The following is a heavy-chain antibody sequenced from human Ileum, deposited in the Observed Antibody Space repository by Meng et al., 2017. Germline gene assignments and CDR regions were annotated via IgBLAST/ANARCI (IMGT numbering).Heavy chain of an antibody. D-gene: IGHD5-18*01. J-gene: IGHJ4*02. V-gene: IGHV3-7*01. Sequence: GKSLKISCEVSGFVFRSYWMGWVRQAPGKGLGWVANIKQDGSETSYVGSVEGRFTISRDNAKNSLYLQLNNMRAEDTAVYYCVRLGGYSYGYFDYWGQGTLVTVSS. CDR2: IKQDGSET. CDR3: VRLGGYSYGYFDY. CDR1: GFVFRSYW.